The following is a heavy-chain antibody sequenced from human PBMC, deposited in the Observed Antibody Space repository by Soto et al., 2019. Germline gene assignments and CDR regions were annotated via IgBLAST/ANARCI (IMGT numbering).Heavy chain of an antibody. J-gene: IGHJ6*02. CDR1: GYRFIDYG. D-gene: IGHD3-10*01. CDR2: ISDYNGNT. V-gene: IGHV1-18*01. CDR3: AREGYYSGSGTYSPPRYYGMDA. Sequence: QVRLEQCGAEVKQPGASVKVSCKASGYRFIDYGITWVRQAPGQGLEWMGWISDYNGNTHYGKKFQGRVTMTTDTSTRTAYMELKSLRYDDTAVYFCAREGYYSGSGTYSPPRYYGMDAWGQGTTVTVSS.